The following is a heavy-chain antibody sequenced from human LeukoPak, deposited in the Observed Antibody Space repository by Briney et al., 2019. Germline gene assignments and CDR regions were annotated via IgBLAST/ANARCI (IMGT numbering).Heavy chain of an antibody. CDR2: INHSGST. J-gene: IGHJ5*02. Sequence: SETLSLTCAVYGGSFSGYYWSWIRQPPGKGLEWIGEINHSGSTNYNPSLKSRVTISVDTSKNQFSLKLSSVTAADTAVYYCARDYDVLTAYPPTQLFDPWGQGTLVTVSS. CDR3: ARDYDVLTAYPPTQLFDP. V-gene: IGHV4-34*01. D-gene: IGHD3-9*01. CDR1: GGSFSGYY.